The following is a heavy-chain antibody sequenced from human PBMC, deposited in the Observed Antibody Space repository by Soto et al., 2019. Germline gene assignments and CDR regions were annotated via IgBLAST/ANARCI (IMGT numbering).Heavy chain of an antibody. CDR2: IFSSGST. Sequence: QVRLRESGPGLLKPSETLSLTCTVSGGSINTFYWSWVRQPAGKGLEWIGRIFSSGSTSFNPSLESRVAMSVDTSKNHFSLNLSSVTAADMAVYYCAREGSYSAYNFAHGIQLWSFDFWGQGALVTVSS. CDR1: GGSINTFY. V-gene: IGHV4-4*07. J-gene: IGHJ4*02. CDR3: AREGSYSAYNFAHGIQLWSFDF. D-gene: IGHD5-12*01.